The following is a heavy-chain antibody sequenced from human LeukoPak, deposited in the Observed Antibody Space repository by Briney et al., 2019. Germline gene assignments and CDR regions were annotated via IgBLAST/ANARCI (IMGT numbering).Heavy chain of an antibody. CDR2: IYYSGST. J-gene: IGHJ5*02. D-gene: IGHD3-9*01. V-gene: IGHV4-39*01. Sequence: SETLSLTCTVFGGSISSSSYYWGWIRQPPGKGLEWIGSIYYSGSTYYNPSLKSRVTISVDTSKNQFSLKLSSVTAADTAVYYCARHRLNRRCWFEAGGNNWFDPWGQGTLVTVSS. CDR1: GGSISSSSYY. CDR3: ARHRLNRRCWFEAGGNNWFDP.